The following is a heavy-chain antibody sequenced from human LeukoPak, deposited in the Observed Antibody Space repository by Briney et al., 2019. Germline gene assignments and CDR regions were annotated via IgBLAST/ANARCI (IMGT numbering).Heavy chain of an antibody. J-gene: IGHJ6*03. D-gene: IGHD1-26*01. CDR2: ISGSGGST. V-gene: IGHV3-23*01. CDR3: ARCGMVGYYYYYMDV. CDR1: GFTFSSYG. Sequence: GGSLRLSCAASGFTFSSYGMSWVRQAPGKGLEWVSAISGSGGSTYYADSVKGRFTISRDNSKNTLYLQMNSLRAGDTAVYYCARCGMVGYYYYYMDVWGKGTTVTVSS.